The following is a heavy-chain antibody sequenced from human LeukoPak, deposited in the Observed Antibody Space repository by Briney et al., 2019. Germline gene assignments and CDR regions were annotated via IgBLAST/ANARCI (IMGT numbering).Heavy chain of an antibody. CDR1: GFTFSSYW. J-gene: IGHJ5*02. CDR3: AKNTGAEFDL. V-gene: IGHV3-74*03. CDR2: INDDGSSS. Sequence: GGSLRLSCTASGFTFSSYWMHWVRQAPGKGLVWVSQINDDGSSSKYEDSVKGRFTISGDNAKNTLSLQMNSLRAEDTAVYYCAKNTGAEFDLWGQGTLVTVSS. D-gene: IGHD2-2*02.